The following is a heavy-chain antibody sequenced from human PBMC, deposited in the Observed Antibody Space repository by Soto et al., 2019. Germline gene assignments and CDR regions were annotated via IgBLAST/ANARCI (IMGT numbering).Heavy chain of an antibody. Sequence: EVQLLESGGGLVQPGGSLRLSCAGSGFTFSTYAMRWVRQAPGKGLEWVSAISGNSDYIYYADSVKGRFTISRDNAKNTLFLQMDSLRADDTAVYYCQRISRVIAAANQRQNWGQGTLVTVSS. J-gene: IGHJ1*01. V-gene: IGHV3-23*01. CDR2: ISGNSDYI. CDR1: GFTFSTYA. CDR3: QRISRVIAAANQRQN. D-gene: IGHD6-13*01.